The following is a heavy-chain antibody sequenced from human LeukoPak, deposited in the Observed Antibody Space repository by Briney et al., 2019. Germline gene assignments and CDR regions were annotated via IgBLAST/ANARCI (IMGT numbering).Heavy chain of an antibody. CDR3: ARHTGYGDYGVFDI. CDR1: GGSISSYY. CDR2: IYFSGTT. D-gene: IGHD4-17*01. Sequence: SETLSLTCTVSGGSISSYYWSWIRQPPGKGLEWIATIYFSGTTYYNASLKSRVTISVDTSKNQFSLRLTSVHASDTAMFYCARHTGYGDYGVFDIWGQGTMVTVSS. V-gene: IGHV4-39*01. J-gene: IGHJ3*02.